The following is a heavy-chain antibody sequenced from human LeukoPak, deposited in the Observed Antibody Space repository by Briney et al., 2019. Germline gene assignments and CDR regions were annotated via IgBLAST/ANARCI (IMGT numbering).Heavy chain of an antibody. CDR2: IKRGGST. CDR1: GFRFSDAW. V-gene: IGHV3-15*01. J-gene: IGHJ6*02. CDR3: KWERTVYYSLDV. Sequence: GGSLRLSCTASGFRFSDAWMTWVRQAPGKGLEWLGRIKRGGSTDYAVPVNNRFTISRDDSKNTIYLQINGLKTEDTAVYYCKWERTVYYSLDVWGQGTTVTVSS. D-gene: IGHD1-26*01.